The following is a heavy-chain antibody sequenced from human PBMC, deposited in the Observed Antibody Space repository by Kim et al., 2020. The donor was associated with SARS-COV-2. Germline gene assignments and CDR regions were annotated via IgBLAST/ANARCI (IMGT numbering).Heavy chain of an antibody. D-gene: IGHD6-13*01. Sequence: ASVKVSCKASGYTFTSYGISWVRQAPGQGLEWMGWISAYNGNTNYAQKLQGRVTMTTDTSTSTAYMELRSLRSDDTAVYYCARPGVVDSSSWYEWEFDYWGQGTLVTVSS. CDR3: ARPGVVDSSSWYEWEFDY. CDR2: ISAYNGNT. V-gene: IGHV1-18*01. CDR1: GYTFTSYG. J-gene: IGHJ4*02.